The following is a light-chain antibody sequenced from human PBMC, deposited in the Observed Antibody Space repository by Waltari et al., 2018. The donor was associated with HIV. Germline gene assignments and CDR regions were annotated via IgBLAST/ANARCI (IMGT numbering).Light chain of an antibody. V-gene: IGLV3-1*01. CDR1: ELGTVY. CDR2: EDT. Sequence: SYELIQPPSVSVSPGQTASITCSGDELGTVYASWYQQKPGQFPVLIIYEDTRRPSGIPERFSGSNSGNTATLTISGTQVMDEADYYCQGWLSGTAVFGGGTTLTVL. CDR3: QGWLSGTAV. J-gene: IGLJ2*01.